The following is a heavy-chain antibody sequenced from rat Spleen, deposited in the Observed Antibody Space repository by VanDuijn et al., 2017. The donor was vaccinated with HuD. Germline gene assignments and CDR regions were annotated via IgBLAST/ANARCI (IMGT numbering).Heavy chain of an antibody. V-gene: IGHV2-30*01. CDR1: GFSLTSYN. J-gene: IGHJ2*01. CDR2: IWTGGST. CDR3: ARLSGYIYGDY. D-gene: IGHD1-2*01. Sequence: QVQLKESGPGLVQPSQTLSLTCTVSGFSLTSYNVHWVRQPTGKGLEWMGVIWTGGSTDYNSALKSRLSISRDTSKSQVFLKMNSLQTEDTAMYFCARLSGYIYGDYWGQGVMVTVSS.